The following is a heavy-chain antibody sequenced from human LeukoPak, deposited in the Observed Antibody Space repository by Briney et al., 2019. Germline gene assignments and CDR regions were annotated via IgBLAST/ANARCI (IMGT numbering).Heavy chain of an antibody. J-gene: IGHJ6*03. CDR1: GFTFSSYE. Sequence: GGSLRLSCAASGFTFSSYEMNWVRQAPGKGLEWVSYISSSGSTIYYADSVRGRFTISRDNARNSLYLQMNSLTAEDTAVYYCARDPYSGAYGDTYYYFMDVWGKGTTVTISS. CDR2: ISSSGSTI. CDR3: ARDPYSGAYGDTYYYFMDV. V-gene: IGHV3-48*03. D-gene: IGHD1-26*01.